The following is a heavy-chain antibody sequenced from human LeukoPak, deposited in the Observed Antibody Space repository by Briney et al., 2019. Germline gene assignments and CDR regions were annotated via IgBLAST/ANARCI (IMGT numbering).Heavy chain of an antibody. V-gene: IGHV3-23*01. CDR1: GFTFSSYA. CDR3: AKVLHNPTVTTPKIYYYYYMDV. Sequence: PGGSLRLSCAASGFTFSSYAMSWVRQAPGKGLEWVSAISGSGGSTYYADSVKGRFTISRDNSKNTLYLQMNSLRAEDTAVYYCAKVLHNPTVTTPKIYYYYYMDVWGKGTTVTVSS. CDR2: ISGSGGST. J-gene: IGHJ6*03. D-gene: IGHD4-11*01.